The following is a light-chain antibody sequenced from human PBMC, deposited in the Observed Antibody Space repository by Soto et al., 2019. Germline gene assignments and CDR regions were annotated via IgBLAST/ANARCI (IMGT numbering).Light chain of an antibody. CDR1: KGISSY. CDR3: QQLNSYPLT. V-gene: IGKV1-9*01. J-gene: IGKJ4*01. Sequence: DIQLTQSPSFLSASVGYRVTITCRASKGISSYLAWYQQKPGKAPKLLIYAASTLQSGVPPRFSGSGSGTEFTLTISSLQPEDFATYFCQQLNSYPLTFGGGTKVDIK. CDR2: AAS.